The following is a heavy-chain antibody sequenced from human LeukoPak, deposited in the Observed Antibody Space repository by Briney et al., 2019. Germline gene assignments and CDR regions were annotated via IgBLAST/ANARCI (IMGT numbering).Heavy chain of an antibody. V-gene: IGHV4-38-2*02. CDR1: GYSISSGYY. Sequence: SETLSLTCTVSGYSISSGYYWGWIRQPPGKGLEWIGSIYHSGSTYYNPSLKSRVTISVDTSKNQFSLKLSSVTAADTAVYYCARGDAYYDILTGYRLGGVDYWGQGTLVTVSS. CDR2: IYHSGST. J-gene: IGHJ4*02. D-gene: IGHD3-9*01. CDR3: ARGDAYYDILTGYRLGGVDY.